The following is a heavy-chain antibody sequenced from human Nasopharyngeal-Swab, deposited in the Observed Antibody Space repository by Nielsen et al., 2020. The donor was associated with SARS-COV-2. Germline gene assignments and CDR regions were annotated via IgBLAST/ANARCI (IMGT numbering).Heavy chain of an antibody. J-gene: IGHJ6*02. CDR2: IYYSGST. CDR3: ARQRGDLRLGFYYYYGMDV. CDR1: GGSISSSSYY. Sequence: SETLSLTCTVSGGSISSSSYYWGWIRQPPGKGLEWIGSIYYSGSTYYNPSLKSRVTISVDTSKNQFFLKLSSVTAADTAVYYCARQRGDLRLGFYYYYGMDVWGQGTTVTVSS. V-gene: IGHV4-39*01. D-gene: IGHD2-21*01.